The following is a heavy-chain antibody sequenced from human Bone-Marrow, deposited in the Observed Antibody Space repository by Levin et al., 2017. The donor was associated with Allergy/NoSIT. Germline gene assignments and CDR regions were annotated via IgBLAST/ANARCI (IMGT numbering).Heavy chain of an antibody. Sequence: GGSLRLSCAASGFTFDDYAMHWVRQAPGKGLEWVSGISWNSGSIGYADSVKGRFTISRDNAKNSLYLQMNSLRAEDTALYYCGKDRIVGVTRGDAFDIWGQGTMFTVSS. V-gene: IGHV3-9*01. D-gene: IGHD1-26*01. J-gene: IGHJ3*02. CDR3: GKDRIVGVTRGDAFDI. CDR1: GFTFDDYA. CDR2: ISWNSGSI.